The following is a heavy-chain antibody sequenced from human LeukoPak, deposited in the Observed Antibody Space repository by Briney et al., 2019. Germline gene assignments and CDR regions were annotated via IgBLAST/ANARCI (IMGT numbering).Heavy chain of an antibody. Sequence: GGSLRLSCAASGFTFSSYGTHWVRQAPGKGLEWVAVISYDGSNKYYADSVKGRFTISRDNSKNTLYLQMNSLRAEDTAVYYCAKDSWFGELGLNYYYGMDVWGQGTTVTVSS. J-gene: IGHJ6*02. D-gene: IGHD3-10*01. CDR2: ISYDGSNK. V-gene: IGHV3-30*18. CDR3: AKDSWFGELGLNYYYGMDV. CDR1: GFTFSSYG.